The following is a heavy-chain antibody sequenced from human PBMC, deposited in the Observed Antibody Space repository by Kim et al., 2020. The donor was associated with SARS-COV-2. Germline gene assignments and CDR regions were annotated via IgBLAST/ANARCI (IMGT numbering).Heavy chain of an antibody. J-gene: IGHJ2*01. CDR3: ARRVVVTARDWYFDL. D-gene: IGHD2-21*02. V-gene: IGHV1-69*01. Sequence: QKFQGRVTMTADESTSTAYMELSSLRSEDTAVYYCARRVVVTARDWYFDLWGRGTLVTVSS.